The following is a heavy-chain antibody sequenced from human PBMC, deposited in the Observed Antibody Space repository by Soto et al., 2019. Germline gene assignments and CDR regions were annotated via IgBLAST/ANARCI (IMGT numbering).Heavy chain of an antibody. CDR1: GFTFSGSA. D-gene: IGHD1-26*01. J-gene: IGHJ4*02. Sequence: EVQLVESGGDLVQPGGSLKLSCAASGFTFSGSAMHWVRQASGKGLEWVGRIRSKANSYATAYVASVKGRFTISRDDSKNTAYLQMNSLKTEDTAVYYCSRLVGATSSFDSWGQGTLVTVSS. V-gene: IGHV3-73*02. CDR2: IRSKANSYAT. CDR3: SRLVGATSSFDS.